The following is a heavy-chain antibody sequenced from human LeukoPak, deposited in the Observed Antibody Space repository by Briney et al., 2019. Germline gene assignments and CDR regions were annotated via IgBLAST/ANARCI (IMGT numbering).Heavy chain of an antibody. CDR1: GYSISSGYY. CDR2: IYHSGST. V-gene: IGHV4-38-2*01. Sequence: SETLSLTCAMSGYSISSGYYWGWVRQPPGKGQEWIGIIYHSGSTFFNPSLKSRVTISVDTSKNHLSLKLSSVTAADTAVYYCARLGARNAFHIWGQGTVVTVSS. J-gene: IGHJ3*02. CDR3: ARLGARNAFHI.